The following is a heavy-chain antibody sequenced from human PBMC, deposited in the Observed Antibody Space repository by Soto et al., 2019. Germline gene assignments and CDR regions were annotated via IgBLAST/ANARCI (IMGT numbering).Heavy chain of an antibody. D-gene: IGHD5-12*01. J-gene: IGHJ5*02. CDR2: INHSGST. CDR1: GGSFSGYY. Sequence: SETLSLTCAVYGGSFSGYYWSWIRQPPGKGLEWIGEINHSGSTNYNPSLKSRVTISVDTSKNQFSLKLSSVTAADTAVYYCAGRGHLRWFDPWGQGTLVTVSS. CDR3: AGRGHLRWFDP. V-gene: IGHV4-34*01.